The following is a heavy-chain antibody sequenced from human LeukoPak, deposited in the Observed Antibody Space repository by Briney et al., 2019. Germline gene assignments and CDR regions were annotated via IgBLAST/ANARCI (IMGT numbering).Heavy chain of an antibody. J-gene: IGHJ3*02. V-gene: IGHV3-23*01. D-gene: IGHD3-10*01. Sequence: GGSLRLSCAASGFTFSSYAMSWVRQAPGKGLEWVSAISGSGGSTYYADSVKGRFTISRDNSKNTLYLQMNSLRAEDTAVYYCAKDLTNGQMVRGVPDAFDIWGQGTMVTVSS. CDR3: AKDLTNGQMVRGVPDAFDI. CDR2: ISGSGGST. CDR1: GFTFSSYA.